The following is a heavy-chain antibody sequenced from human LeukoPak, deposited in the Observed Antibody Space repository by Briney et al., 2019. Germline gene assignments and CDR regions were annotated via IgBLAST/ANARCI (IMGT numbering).Heavy chain of an antibody. Sequence: GGSLRLSCAASGFTFATYAMSWVRQAPGKGLEWVGGISISSVDSYYADSVKGRFSISRDNSKNTLYLQMNSLRDEDTAIYYCAKDRELLFAHCWFDLWGQGTLVTVSS. CDR3: AKDRELLFAHCWFDL. CDR2: ISISSVDS. J-gene: IGHJ5*02. CDR1: GFTFATYA. V-gene: IGHV3-23*01. D-gene: IGHD3-10*01.